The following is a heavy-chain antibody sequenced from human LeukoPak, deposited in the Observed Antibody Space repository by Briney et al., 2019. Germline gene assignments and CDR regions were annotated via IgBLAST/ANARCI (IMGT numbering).Heavy chain of an antibody. Sequence: PSETLSLTCTVSGGSITNSGYYWGWVRQPPGKGLEWIASIYYTGSTYYNPSLKSRVTISLDASKKQFSLKLSSVTAADTAVYYCARSWEVRGVSYFDHWGQGTLVTVSS. CDR1: GGSITNSGYY. V-gene: IGHV4-39*07. D-gene: IGHD3-10*01. CDR3: ARSWEVRGVSYFDH. J-gene: IGHJ4*02. CDR2: IYYTGST.